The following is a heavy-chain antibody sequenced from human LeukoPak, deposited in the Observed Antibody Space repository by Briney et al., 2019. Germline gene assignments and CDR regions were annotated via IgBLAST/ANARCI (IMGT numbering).Heavy chain of an antibody. Sequence: PGGSLRLSCAASGFNVSTKFMSWVRQAPGKGLEWVSVIYSGGDTYYADSVKGRFTISRDNSKNTLYLQMNSLRAEDTAVYYCATSESSSWFPYFFDYWGQGTLVTVSS. CDR3: ATSESSSWFPYFFDY. CDR1: GFNVSTKF. CDR2: IYSGGDT. D-gene: IGHD6-13*01. J-gene: IGHJ4*02. V-gene: IGHV3-66*01.